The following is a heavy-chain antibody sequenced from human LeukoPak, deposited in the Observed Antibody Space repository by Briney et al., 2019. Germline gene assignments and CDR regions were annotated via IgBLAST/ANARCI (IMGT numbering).Heavy chain of an antibody. CDR2: IYYSGST. CDR3: ARASIQLWLMKNRDNWFDP. J-gene: IGHJ5*02. Sequence: PSQTLSLTCTVSGGSISSGGYYWSWIRQHPGKGLEWIGYIYYSGSTYYNPSLKSRVTISVDTSKNQFSLKLSSVTAADTAVYYCARASIQLWLMKNRDNWFDPWGQGTLVTVSS. CDR1: GGSISSGGYY. D-gene: IGHD5-18*01. V-gene: IGHV4-31*03.